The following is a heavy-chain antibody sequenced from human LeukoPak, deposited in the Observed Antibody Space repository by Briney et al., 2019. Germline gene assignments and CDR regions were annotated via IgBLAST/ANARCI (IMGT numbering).Heavy chain of an antibody. CDR1: GFTFTTYA. CDR2: ISGLGDNT. V-gene: IGHV3-23*01. CDR3: ATGGGSLAAEYFQH. D-gene: IGHD2-15*01. Sequence: GGSLRLSCAASGFTFTTYAMSWVRQAPGKGLEWVSGISGLGDNTYYVDSVKGRFTISRDNAKNTQYLQINSLRVEDTAVYYCATGGGSLAAEYFQHWGQGTLVTVSS. J-gene: IGHJ1*01.